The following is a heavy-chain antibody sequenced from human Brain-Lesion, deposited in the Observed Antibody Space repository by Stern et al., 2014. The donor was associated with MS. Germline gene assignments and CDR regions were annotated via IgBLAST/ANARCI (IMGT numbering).Heavy chain of an antibody. D-gene: IGHD2-15*01. CDR2: IYYSGNT. V-gene: IGHV4-39*01. J-gene: IGHJ5*02. CDR3: AGEEDIRYCSGGSCTGNWFDP. Sequence: QVQLQESGPGLVKPSETLSLTCTVAGGSVSSTSYAWAWIRQPPGKGLEWIGPIYYSGNTYHRPSLKSRITISLDKSQHQFFPQLRSGTAADTAVYYCAGEEDIRYCSGGSCTGNWFDPWGQGTLVTVSS. CDR1: GGSVSSTSYA.